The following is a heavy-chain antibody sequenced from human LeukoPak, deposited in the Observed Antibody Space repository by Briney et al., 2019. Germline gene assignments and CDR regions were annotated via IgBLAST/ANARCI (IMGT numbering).Heavy chain of an antibody. CDR2: IRSKAYGGTT. CDR3: TSSQFAESGYCSSTSCRSIYYFDY. CDR1: GFTFGDYA. Sequence: GGSLRLSCTASGFTFGDYAMSWVRQAPGKGLEWVGFIRSKAYGGTTEYAASVKGRFTISRDDSKSIAYLQMNSLKTEDTAVYYCTSSQFAESGYCSSTSCRSIYYFDYWGQGTLVTVSS. V-gene: IGHV3-49*04. J-gene: IGHJ4*02. D-gene: IGHD2-2*01.